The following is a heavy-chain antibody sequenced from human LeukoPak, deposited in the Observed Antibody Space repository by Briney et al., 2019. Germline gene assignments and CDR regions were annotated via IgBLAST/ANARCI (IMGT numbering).Heavy chain of an antibody. V-gene: IGHV3-30*18. CDR2: ISYDGSNK. CDR1: GFTFSSYG. D-gene: IGHD3-3*01. J-gene: IGHJ4*02. CDR3: AKTRLRFLEWLFADY. Sequence: GGSLRLSCAASGFTFSSYGMHWVRQAPGKGLEWVAVISYDGSNKCYADSVKGRFTISRDNSKNTLYLQMNSLRAEDTAVYYCAKTRLRFLEWLFADYWGQGTLVTVSS.